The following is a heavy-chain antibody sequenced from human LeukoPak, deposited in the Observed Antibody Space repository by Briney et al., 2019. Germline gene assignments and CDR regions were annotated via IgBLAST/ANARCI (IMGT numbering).Heavy chain of an antibody. CDR3: ARDVKMAYDFRSGQDY. CDR1: GFTFSSYS. CDR2: ISSSSSYI. J-gene: IGHJ4*02. Sequence: GGSLRLSCAASGFTFSSYSMNWVRQAPGKGLEWVSSISSSSSYIYYADSVKGRFTISRDNAKNSLYLQMNSLRAEDTAVYYCARDVKMAYDFRSGQDYWGQGTLVTVSS. D-gene: IGHD3-3*01. V-gene: IGHV3-21*01.